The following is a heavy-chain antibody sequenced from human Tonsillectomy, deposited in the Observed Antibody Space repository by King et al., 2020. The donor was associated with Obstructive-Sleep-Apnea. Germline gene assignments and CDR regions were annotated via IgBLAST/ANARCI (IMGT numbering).Heavy chain of an antibody. CDR2: ISYDGGNK. CDR1: GFTFNSYG. Sequence: VQLVESGGGVVQPGRSLRLSCAASGFTFNSYGMHWVRQAPGKGLEWLAVISYDGGNKNYADSVKGRFTISRDNSKNTLYLKMNSLRAEDTAMYYCAKTETSISAVSTDPIAWGQGTLVTVSS. D-gene: IGHD6-6*01. CDR3: AKTETSISAVSTDPIA. V-gene: IGHV3-30*18. J-gene: IGHJ5*02.